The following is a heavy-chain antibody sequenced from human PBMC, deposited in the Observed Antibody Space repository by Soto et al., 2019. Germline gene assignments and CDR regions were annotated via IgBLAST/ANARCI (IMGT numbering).Heavy chain of an antibody. CDR1: GFTFDNYY. J-gene: IGHJ4*02. D-gene: IGHD1-7*01. CDR3: AREINYSRYPRVIDF. CDR2: ISSNDRTT. Sequence: QVQLAESGGGLVKPGGSLRLSCAASGFTFDNYYMSWIRQAPGKGLEWISYISSNDRTTYYADSLKGRFTISRDNAKNSLYLQMNSLRAEDTAVYYCAREINYSRYPRVIDFWGQGTLVTVSS. V-gene: IGHV3-11*01.